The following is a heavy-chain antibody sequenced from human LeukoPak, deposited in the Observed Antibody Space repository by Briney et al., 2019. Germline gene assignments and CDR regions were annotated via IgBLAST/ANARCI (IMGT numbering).Heavy chain of an antibody. CDR1: GGSIFSYY. D-gene: IGHD3-22*01. CDR2: IYSNGIS. J-gene: IGHJ2*01. Sequence: PSETLSPTCTVSGGSIFSYYFNWIRQPPGKGLEWIGYIYSNGISSYNPSLRGRGTISIATSKNQFSLRLRSVTAADTAIYYCARRAYYDSSGYYPASGYFDLWGRGTLVTVSS. CDR3: ARRAYYDSSGYYPASGYFDL. V-gene: IGHV4-4*08.